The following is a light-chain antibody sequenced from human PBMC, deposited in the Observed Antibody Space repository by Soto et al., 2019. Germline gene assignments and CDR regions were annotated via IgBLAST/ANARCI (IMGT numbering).Light chain of an antibody. CDR3: TSKTSTSPYV. V-gene: IGLV2-14*01. CDR2: EVS. J-gene: IGLJ1*01. Sequence: VLTQPASVCGSPGQSITISCTGTSSDVGGYKYVSWYQQHPGKAPKFLIYEVSNRPSGVSSRFSGSKSGNTASLAISGLQAEDEADYYCTSKTSTSPYVFGTGTKVTVL. CDR1: SSDVGGYKY.